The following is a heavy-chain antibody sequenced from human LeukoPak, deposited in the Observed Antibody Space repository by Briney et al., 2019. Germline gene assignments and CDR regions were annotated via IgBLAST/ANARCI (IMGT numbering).Heavy chain of an antibody. CDR2: ISGSGGST. V-gene: IGHV3-23*01. J-gene: IGHJ5*02. Sequence: GGSLRLSCAASGFTFSSYAMSWVRQAPGKGLEWVSAISGSGGSTYYADSVKGRLTISRDNSKNTLYLQMNSLRAEDTAVYYCAKVFDYYDSSGYPYNWFDPWGQGTLVTVSS. D-gene: IGHD3-22*01. CDR1: GFTFSSYA. CDR3: AKVFDYYDSSGYPYNWFDP.